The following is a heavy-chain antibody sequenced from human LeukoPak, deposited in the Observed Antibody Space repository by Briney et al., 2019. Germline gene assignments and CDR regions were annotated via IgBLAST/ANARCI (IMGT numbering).Heavy chain of an antibody. Sequence: SETLSHTCAVYGGSFSGYYWSWIRQPPGKGLEWKGEINHSGSTNYNPSLKSRVTISVDTSKNQFSLKLSSVTAADTAVYYCARDTTLYYGSGSFSNWFDPWGQGTLVTVSS. CDR1: GGSFSGYY. CDR2: INHSGST. D-gene: IGHD3-10*01. CDR3: ARDTTLYYGSGSFSNWFDP. J-gene: IGHJ5*02. V-gene: IGHV4-34*01.